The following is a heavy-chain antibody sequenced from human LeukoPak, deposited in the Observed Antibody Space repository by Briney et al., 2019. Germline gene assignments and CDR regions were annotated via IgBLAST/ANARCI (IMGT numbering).Heavy chain of an antibody. D-gene: IGHD1-26*01. CDR3: AKGGRGSYLSAFDI. CDR2: MSGSGGST. CDR1: GFTFSSYA. V-gene: IGHV3-23*01. J-gene: IGHJ3*02. Sequence: GGSLRLSCAASGFTFSSYAMSWVRQAPGKGLEWVSGMSGSGGSTYYADSVKGRFTISRDNSKNTLYLQMNSLRAEDTAVYYCAKGGRGSYLSAFDIWGQGTMVTVSS.